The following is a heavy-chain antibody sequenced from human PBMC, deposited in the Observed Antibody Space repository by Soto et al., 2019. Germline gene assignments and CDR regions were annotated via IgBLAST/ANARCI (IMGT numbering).Heavy chain of an antibody. CDR1: GYTFTGYY. J-gene: IGHJ6*02. CDR2: INPNSGGT. CDR3: ARDLGYCTNGVCLNYYYHYGMDV. D-gene: IGHD2-8*01. Sequence: ASVKVSCKASGYTFTGYYMHWVRQAPGQGLEWMGWINPNSGGTNYAQKFQGWVTMTRDTSISTAYMELSRLRSDDTAVYYCARDLGYCTNGVCLNYYYHYGMDVWGQGTTVTVSS. V-gene: IGHV1-2*04.